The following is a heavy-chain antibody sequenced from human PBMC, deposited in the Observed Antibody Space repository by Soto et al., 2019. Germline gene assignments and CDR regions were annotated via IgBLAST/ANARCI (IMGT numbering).Heavy chain of an antibody. V-gene: IGHV1-3*01. CDR1: GYTFTSYA. Sequence: GASVKVSCKASGYTFTSYAMHWVCQAPGQRLEWMGWINAGNGNTKYSQKFQGRVTITRDTSASTAYMELSSLRSEDTAVYYCARLSSPPGCYRYKPFYYFDYWGKGTLVPVAS. J-gene: IGHJ4*02. CDR2: INAGNGNT. CDR3: ARLSSPPGCYRYKPFYYFDY. D-gene: IGHD3-16*02.